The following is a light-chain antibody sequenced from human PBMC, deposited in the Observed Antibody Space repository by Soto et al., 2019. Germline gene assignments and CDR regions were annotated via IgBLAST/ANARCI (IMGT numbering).Light chain of an antibody. CDR2: GAS. Sequence: IGLAPSSGNPALSSRGKAHPLRRASSRICSRHLAWYQQEPGQAPRLLIYGASSRATGIPDRFSGSGSGTDFALTISRLEPEDFAVYYCQQYGSSPPYTFGQGTKLEIK. CDR1: SRICSRH. V-gene: IGKV3-20*01. J-gene: IGKJ2*01. CDR3: QQYGSSPPYT.